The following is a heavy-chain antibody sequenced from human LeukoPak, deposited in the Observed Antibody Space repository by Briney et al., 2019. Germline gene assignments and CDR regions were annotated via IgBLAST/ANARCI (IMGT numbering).Heavy chain of an antibody. CDR3: ARVGRWLQFLPWAFDY. CDR1: GGSISSYY. D-gene: IGHD5-24*01. J-gene: IGHJ4*02. CDR2: IYYSGST. V-gene: IGHV4-59*01. Sequence: SETLSLTCTVSGGSISSYYWSWIRQPPGKGLEWIGYIYYSGSTNYNPSLKSRVTISVDTSKNQFSLKLSSVTAADTAVYYCARVGRWLQFLPWAFDYWGQGTLVTVPS.